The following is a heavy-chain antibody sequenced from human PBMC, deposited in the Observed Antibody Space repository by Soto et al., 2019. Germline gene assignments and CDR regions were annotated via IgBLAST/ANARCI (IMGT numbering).Heavy chain of an antibody. D-gene: IGHD6-13*01. CDR3: AKLDQYSSSQGY. Sequence: VGSLRLSCAASGITFNSYVMHWVRQAPGKGLEWVAVISYDGSNAYYADSVKGRFTISRDNSKNTLYLQMNSLRAEDTAIYYCAKLDQYSSSQGYWGQGTLVTVSS. CDR2: ISYDGSNA. J-gene: IGHJ4*02. CDR1: GITFNSYV. V-gene: IGHV3-30*18.